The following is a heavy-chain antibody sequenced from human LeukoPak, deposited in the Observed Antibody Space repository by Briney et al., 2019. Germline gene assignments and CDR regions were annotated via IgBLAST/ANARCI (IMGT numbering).Heavy chain of an antibody. D-gene: IGHD3-3*01. J-gene: IGHJ4*02. CDR1: GFTLSTYG. V-gene: IGHV3-30*03. Sequence: GRSLRLSCAASGFTLSTYGMHWVRQAPGKGLEWVAMISHDGNSKQYADFAKGRFTISRDNTKNSLYLQMNSLRAEDTAVFYCARDQYDTWSRRGNFDSWGQGTLVIVSS. CDR3: ARDQYDTWSRRGNFDS. CDR2: ISHDGNSK.